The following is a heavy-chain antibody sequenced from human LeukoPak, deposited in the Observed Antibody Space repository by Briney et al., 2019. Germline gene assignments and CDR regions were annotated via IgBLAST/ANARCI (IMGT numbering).Heavy chain of an antibody. V-gene: IGHV3-74*01. CDR3: VVWGEDSSGHRFDH. J-gene: IGHJ4*02. CDR1: GFTFNSYW. CDR2: INTDGSGT. Sequence: GGSLRLSCAASGFTFNSYWMHWVRQAPGKGLLWVLRINTDGSGTHYADSVKGRLTISRDNAKNMLYLQMNGLRAEDTAVYYCVVWGEDSSGHRFDHWGQGTLVTVSS. D-gene: IGHD3-22*01.